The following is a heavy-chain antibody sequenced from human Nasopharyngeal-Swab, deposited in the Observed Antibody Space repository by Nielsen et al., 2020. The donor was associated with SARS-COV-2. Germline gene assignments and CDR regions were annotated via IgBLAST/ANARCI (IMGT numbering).Heavy chain of an antibody. CDR3: ARVYYASRSTGDLDY. Sequence: ESLKIPCAASGFTFRGYWLHWVRQPPGKGLVWVSRINTDGSNTDYADAVEGRFTISRDNAKNTLFLQMISLRAEDTAVYYCARVYYASRSTGDLDYWGQGTLVTVSS. CDR2: INTDGSNT. D-gene: IGHD3-22*01. CDR1: GFTFRGYW. V-gene: IGHV3-74*01. J-gene: IGHJ4*02.